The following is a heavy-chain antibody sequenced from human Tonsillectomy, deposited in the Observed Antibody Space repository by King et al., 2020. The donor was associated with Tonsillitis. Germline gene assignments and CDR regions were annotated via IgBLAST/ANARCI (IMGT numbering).Heavy chain of an antibody. CDR3: ARILDYDSSGYYYEFDY. J-gene: IGHJ4*02. CDR1: GFTFSSYS. CDR2: ISSSSSTI. Sequence: VQLVESGGGLVQPGGSLRLSCAASGFTFSSYSMNWVRQAPGKGLEWDSYISSSSSTIYYADSVKGRFTISRDNAKNSLYLQMNSLRDEDTAVYYCARILDYDSSGYYYEFDYWGQGTLVTVSS. V-gene: IGHV3-48*02. D-gene: IGHD3-22*01.